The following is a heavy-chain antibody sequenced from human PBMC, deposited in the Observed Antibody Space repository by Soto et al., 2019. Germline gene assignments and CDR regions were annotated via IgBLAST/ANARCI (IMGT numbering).Heavy chain of an antibody. CDR1: GGSFSSSTYY. Sequence: SETLSLTCTFSGGSFSSSTYYWGWIRQPPGKGLEWIGSIYYRGTTYYNPSLKSRVTMSVDTSKNQFSLKLSFVTAADTAVYYCARHYGIFGVITQPFNYWGQGIMVTVSS. D-gene: IGHD3-3*01. CDR2: IYYRGTT. CDR3: ARHYGIFGVITQPFNY. V-gene: IGHV4-39*01. J-gene: IGHJ4*02.